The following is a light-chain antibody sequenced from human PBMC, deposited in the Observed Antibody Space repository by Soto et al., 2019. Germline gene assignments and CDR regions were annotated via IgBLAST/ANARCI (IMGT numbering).Light chain of an antibody. CDR3: HQYNSWPRGT. CDR2: ADS. V-gene: IGKV3-11*02. Sequence: EIVLTQSPATLSLSPGERATLSCRASQSISGYLGWYQQKPGQAPRLLIYADSNRATGIPARFSGSGSGRDFTLTISSLEPEDSAVYYCHQYNSWPRGTFGPGTKVEIK. J-gene: IGKJ3*01. CDR1: QSISGY.